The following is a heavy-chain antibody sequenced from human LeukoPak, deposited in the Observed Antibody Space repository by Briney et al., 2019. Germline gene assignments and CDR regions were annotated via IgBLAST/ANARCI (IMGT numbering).Heavy chain of an antibody. D-gene: IGHD6-13*01. CDR3: AKDLEAGDSSSWYGISYYYYYGMDV. V-gene: IGHV3-30*18. CDR1: GFTFSSYG. J-gene: IGHJ6*02. CDR2: ISYDGSNK. Sequence: GSLRLSCADSGFTFSSYGMHWVRQAPGKGLEWVAVISYDGSNKYYADSVKGRFTISRDNSKNTLYLQMNSLRAEDTAVYYCAKDLEAGDSSSWYGISYYYYYGMDVWGQGTTVTVSS.